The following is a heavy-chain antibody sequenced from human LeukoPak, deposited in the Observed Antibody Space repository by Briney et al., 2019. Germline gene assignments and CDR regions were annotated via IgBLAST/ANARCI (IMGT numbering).Heavy chain of an antibody. V-gene: IGHV3-48*04. D-gene: IGHD5-24*01. CDR2: ISSSGSTI. Sequence: PGGSLRLSCAASGFTFSSYSMNWVRQATGKGLEGVSYISSSGSTIYYADSVKGRFTISRDNAKNSLYLQMNSLRAEDTAVYYCARERWLQFDLDYWGQGTLVTVSS. CDR3: ARERWLQFDLDY. CDR1: GFTFSSYS. J-gene: IGHJ4*02.